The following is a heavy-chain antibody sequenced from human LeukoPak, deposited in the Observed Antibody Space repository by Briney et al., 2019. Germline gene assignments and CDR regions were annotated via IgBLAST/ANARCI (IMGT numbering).Heavy chain of an antibody. CDR1: GGSISNY. D-gene: IGHD6-19*01. J-gene: IGHJ4*02. CDR2: IYYSGST. CDR3: ARAVSGRFDY. Sequence: SETLSLTCTVSGGSISNYWSWIRQPPGKGLEWIGSIYYSGSTYYNPSLKSRVTISVDTSKNQFSLKLSSVTAADTAIYYCARAVSGRFDYWGQGTLVTVSS. V-gene: IGHV4-59*05.